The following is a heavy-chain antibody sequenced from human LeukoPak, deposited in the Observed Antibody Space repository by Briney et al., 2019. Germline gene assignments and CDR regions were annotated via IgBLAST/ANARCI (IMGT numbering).Heavy chain of an antibody. D-gene: IGHD6-6*01. V-gene: IGHV3-30-3*01. J-gene: IGHJ5*02. CDR2: ISYDGSNK. CDR3: ARERIAGRGFDP. CDR1: GFTFSSYA. Sequence: PGGSLRLSCAASGFTFSSYAMHWVRQAPGKALEWVAVISYDGSNKYYADSVKGRFTISRDNSKNTLYLQMNSLRAEDTAVYYCARERIAGRGFDPWGQGTLVTVSS.